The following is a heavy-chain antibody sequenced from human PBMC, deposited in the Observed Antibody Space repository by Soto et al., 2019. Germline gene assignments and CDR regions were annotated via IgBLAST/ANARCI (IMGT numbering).Heavy chain of an antibody. CDR3: ATGVIWIGYFTVDS. V-gene: IGHV1-69*01. D-gene: IGHD3-3*01. Sequence: QVQLVQSGAEVKKPGSSVKVSCKASGGSFGKSAINWVRQTPGQGLEWLGGFIPVYRTLNYAQKFQGRVTITADESTGTAYMTLSSLASDDTAVYYCATGVIWIGYFTVDSWGQGTRFTVSS. CDR2: FIPVYRTL. CDR1: GGSFGKSA. J-gene: IGHJ4*02.